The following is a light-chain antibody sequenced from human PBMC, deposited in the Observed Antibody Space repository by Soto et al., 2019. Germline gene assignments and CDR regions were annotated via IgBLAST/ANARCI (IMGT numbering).Light chain of an antibody. CDR3: KQTFTTHRSIT. Sequence: DLHMTQSPSSLSASLGYIVTITCPSSQSIGSFLNWYQQKAGKAPKLLIYAASSLQSGVPTRFSGSGSGTDFTLTISSLQPEDFATYFCKQTFTTHRSITFGQGRRLEIK. V-gene: IGKV1-39*01. J-gene: IGKJ5*01. CDR1: QSIGSF. CDR2: AAS.